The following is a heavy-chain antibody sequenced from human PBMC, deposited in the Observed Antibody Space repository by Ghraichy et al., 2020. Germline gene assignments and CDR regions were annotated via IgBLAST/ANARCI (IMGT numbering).Heavy chain of an antibody. J-gene: IGHJ3*02. V-gene: IGHV3-7*01. CDR1: GFTFSASW. CDR2: INPGGGGK. Sequence: GGSLRLSCAAYGFTFSASWMSWVRQAPGRVLVWVGNINPGGGGKNFGDSVKGRFTISRDNTRNSLFLQMNSLRSEDTAIYYCALDEIWGQGTMVIVSS. CDR3: ALDEI.